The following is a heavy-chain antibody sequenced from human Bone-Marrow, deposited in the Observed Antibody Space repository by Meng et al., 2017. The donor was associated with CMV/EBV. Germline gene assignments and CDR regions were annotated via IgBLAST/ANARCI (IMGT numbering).Heavy chain of an antibody. J-gene: IGHJ5*02. Sequence: GSLRLSCTVSGGSISSSSYYWGWIRQPPGKGLEWIGSIYYSGSTYYNPSLKSRVTISVDTSKNQFSLKLSSVTAADTAVYYCARRLPGGWFDPWGQGTRVTGSS. D-gene: IGHD1-14*01. CDR1: GGSISSSSYY. V-gene: IGHV4-39*07. CDR3: ARRLPGGWFDP. CDR2: IYYSGST.